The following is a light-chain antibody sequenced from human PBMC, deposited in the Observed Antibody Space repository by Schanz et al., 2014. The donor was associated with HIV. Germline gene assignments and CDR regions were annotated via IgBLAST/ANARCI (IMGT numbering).Light chain of an antibody. Sequence: DIVLTQSPDSLAVSLGERATINCKSSQTVLYSSNDKNYLAWYQQKPRQPPNLLIYWASTRESGVPDRFTGSGSGTYFTLTISSLQAEDVAVYYCQQYYSSPQTFGQGTKLEFK. J-gene: IGKJ2*01. CDR2: WAS. CDR1: QTVLYSSNDKNY. CDR3: QQYYSSPQT. V-gene: IGKV4-1*01.